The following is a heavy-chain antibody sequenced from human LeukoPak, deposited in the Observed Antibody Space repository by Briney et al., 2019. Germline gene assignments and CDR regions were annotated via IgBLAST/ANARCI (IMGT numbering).Heavy chain of an antibody. CDR1: GFTFDDYA. J-gene: IGHJ4*02. CDR2: ISGDGGST. Sequence: AGGSLRLSCAGSGFTFDDYAIHWVRHGPGKGLEWVSLISGDGGSTYYADSVKGRFTISRDNSKNSLYLQMNSLRTEDTALYYCAKGKGSDYTFDYWGQGTLVTVSS. V-gene: IGHV3-43*02. D-gene: IGHD5-12*01. CDR3: AKGKGSDYTFDY.